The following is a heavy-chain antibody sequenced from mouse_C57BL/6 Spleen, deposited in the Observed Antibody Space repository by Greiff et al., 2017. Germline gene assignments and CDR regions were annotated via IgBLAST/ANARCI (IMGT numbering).Heavy chain of an antibody. CDR3: ARDIPFAY. CDR2: FYPGDGDN. J-gene: IGHJ3*01. V-gene: IGHV1-82*01. Sequence: QVQLQQSGPELVKPGASVKISCKASGYAFSSSGLNWVKQRPGKGLEWIGRFYPGDGDNNYNGKFKGKATLTADQSSSTAYMQLSSLTSEDSAVYFCARDIPFAYWGQGTLVTVSA. CDR1: GYAFSSSG.